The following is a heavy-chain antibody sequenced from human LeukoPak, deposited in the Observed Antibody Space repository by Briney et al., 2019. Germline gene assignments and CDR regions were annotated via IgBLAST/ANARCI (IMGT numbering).Heavy chain of an antibody. Sequence: NTSETLSLTCAVYGGSFSGYYWSWIRQPPGKGLEWIGYIYYSGSTNYNPSLKSRVTISVDTSKNQFSLKLSSVTAADTAVYYCARRPRVLELGAFDIWGQGTMVTVSS. CDR1: GGSFSGYY. D-gene: IGHD1-1*01. J-gene: IGHJ3*02. CDR2: IYYSGST. CDR3: ARRPRVLELGAFDI. V-gene: IGHV4-59*08.